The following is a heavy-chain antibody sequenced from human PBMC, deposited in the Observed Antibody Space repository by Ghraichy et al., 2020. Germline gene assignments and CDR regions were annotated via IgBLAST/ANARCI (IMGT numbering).Heavy chain of an antibody. CDR3: MRDWRNYGMDV. Sequence: GESLNISCAASGFTLSNFWVHWVRQVPGKGLVWVSRINGEGSSTSYADSVRGRFSISRDNAKNTVFLQMNSLRAEDTALYYCMRDWRNYGMDVWGQGTTVNVSS. V-gene: IGHV3-74*01. D-gene: IGHD3-3*01. CDR1: GFTLSNFW. CDR2: INGEGSST. J-gene: IGHJ6*02.